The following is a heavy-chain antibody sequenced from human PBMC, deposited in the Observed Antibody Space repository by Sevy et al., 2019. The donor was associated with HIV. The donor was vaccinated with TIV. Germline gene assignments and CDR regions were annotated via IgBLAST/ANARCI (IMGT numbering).Heavy chain of an antibody. V-gene: IGHV3-74*01. Sequence: GGSLRLSCAASGFIFSSHWMHWVRQAPGKGLMWVSRIKGDGSSRSYADSVEGRFTISRDNAKNTLYLQMNSLRADDTAVYYCVRVRITGAPYYYYGMDVWGQWTTVTVSS. CDR3: VRVRITGAPYYYYGMDV. CDR1: GFIFSSHW. J-gene: IGHJ6*02. D-gene: IGHD1-20*01. CDR2: IKGDGSSR.